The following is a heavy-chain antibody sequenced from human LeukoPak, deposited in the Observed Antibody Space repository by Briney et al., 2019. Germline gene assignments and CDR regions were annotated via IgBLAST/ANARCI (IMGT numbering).Heavy chain of an antibody. CDR1: GGSISSSSYY. CDR2: IYYSGST. J-gene: IGHJ5*02. D-gene: IGHD6-13*01. V-gene: IGHV4-39*07. CDR3: ARALRLFGQQLVSRSPTSNWFDP. Sequence: SETLSLTCTVSGGSISSSSYYWGWIRQPPGKGLEWIGSIYYSGSTYYNPSLKSRVTISVDTSKNQFSLKLSSVTAADTAVYYCARALRLFGQQLVSRSPTSNWFDPWGQGTLVTVSS.